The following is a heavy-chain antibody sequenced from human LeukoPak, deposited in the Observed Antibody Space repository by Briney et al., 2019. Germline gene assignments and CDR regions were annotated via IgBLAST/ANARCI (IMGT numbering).Heavy chain of an antibody. Sequence: SETLSLTCTVSGGSISSGRYYWSWIRQPAGKGLEWMGNIYKSGSTNYNPSLKSRLTISTDTSKNQFSFKLNFVTAADTALYYCVTAPNQDFFDYWGRGTLVTVSS. CDR3: VTAPNQDFFDY. J-gene: IGHJ4*01. CDR1: GGSISSGRYY. CDR2: IYKSGST. D-gene: IGHD1-14*01. V-gene: IGHV4-61*09.